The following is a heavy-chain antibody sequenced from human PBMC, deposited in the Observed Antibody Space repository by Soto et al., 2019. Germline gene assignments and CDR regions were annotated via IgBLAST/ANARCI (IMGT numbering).Heavy chain of an antibody. V-gene: IGHV4-4*02. CDR3: ARGERITIFGVVIDTYGMDV. D-gene: IGHD3-3*01. J-gene: IGHJ6*02. CDR1: GGSISSSNW. Sequence: SETLSLTCAVSGGSISSSNWWSWVRQPPGKGLEWIGEIYHSGSTNYNPSLKSRVTISVDKSKNQFSLKLSSVTAADTAVYYCARGERITIFGVVIDTYGMDVWGQGTTVTVSS. CDR2: IYHSGST.